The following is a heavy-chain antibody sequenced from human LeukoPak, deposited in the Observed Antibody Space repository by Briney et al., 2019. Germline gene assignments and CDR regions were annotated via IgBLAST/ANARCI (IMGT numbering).Heavy chain of an antibody. Sequence: GGSLRLSCAASGFTFSSSAMSWVRQVPGKGLEWVSGISASGGSTYYADSVRGRFTISRDNAKNSLYLQMNSLKDGDTAVYYCATSGTYRFDYWGQGTLVTVSS. CDR3: ATSGTYRFDY. D-gene: IGHD1-26*01. J-gene: IGHJ4*02. CDR2: ISASGGST. V-gene: IGHV3-23*01. CDR1: GFTFSSSA.